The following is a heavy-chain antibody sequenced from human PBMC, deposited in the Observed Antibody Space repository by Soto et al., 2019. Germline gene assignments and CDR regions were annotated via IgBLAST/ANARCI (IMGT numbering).Heavy chain of an antibody. V-gene: IGHV1-18*04. CDR1: GYTFTSYG. D-gene: IGHD3-22*01. Sequence: VASVKVSCKASGYTFTSYGISWVRQAPGQGLEWMGWISAYNGNTNYAQKLQGRVTMTTDTSTSTAYMELRSLRSDDTAVYYCARVGYYYDSSGYINWFDPWGQGTLVTVSS. J-gene: IGHJ5*02. CDR2: ISAYNGNT. CDR3: ARVGYYYDSSGYINWFDP.